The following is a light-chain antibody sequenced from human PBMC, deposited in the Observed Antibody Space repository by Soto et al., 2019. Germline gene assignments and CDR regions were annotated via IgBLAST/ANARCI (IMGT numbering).Light chain of an antibody. CDR2: RAS. CDR3: QQYTNWPRAT. V-gene: IGKV3-15*01. J-gene: IGKJ4*01. Sequence: IVMTQSPATLSVSPGERATLSCRASQSINSNLAWYQQKPGQAPRLLMFRASIRATGFPARFSGSGSGTEFNITISSLQSEDSAIYYCQQYTNWPRATCGGGTKVEIK. CDR1: QSINSN.